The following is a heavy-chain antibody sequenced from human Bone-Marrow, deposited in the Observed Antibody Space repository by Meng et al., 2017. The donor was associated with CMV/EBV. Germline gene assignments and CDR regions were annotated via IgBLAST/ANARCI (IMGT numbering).Heavy chain of an antibody. CDR3: TRGRRWELLENRFDY. CDR1: GDSVSNRNW. V-gene: IGHV4-4*02. Sequence: SETLSLTCDVSGDSVSNRNWWTWVRQPPGTGLEWIGQIDHSGNTNYNPSLNNQVSVSADKARNQFSLKLTSVTAADTAVYYCTRGRRWELLENRFDYWGQGTLVTVSS. D-gene: IGHD1-26*01. CDR2: IDHSGNT. J-gene: IGHJ4*02.